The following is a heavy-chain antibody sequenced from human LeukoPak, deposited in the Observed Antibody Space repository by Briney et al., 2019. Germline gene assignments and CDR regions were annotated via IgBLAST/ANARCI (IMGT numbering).Heavy chain of an antibody. CDR1: GGSFSSYY. Sequence: SETLSLTCTVSGGSFSSYYWSWIRQPPGKGLEWIGYIYYNGSPNYNPSLKSRVTISVDTSKNQFSLKLNSVTAADTAVYYCARGGGIYPVFDYWGLGTLVAVSS. J-gene: IGHJ4*02. D-gene: IGHD1-26*01. V-gene: IGHV4-59*08. CDR3: ARGGGIYPVFDY. CDR2: IYYNGSP.